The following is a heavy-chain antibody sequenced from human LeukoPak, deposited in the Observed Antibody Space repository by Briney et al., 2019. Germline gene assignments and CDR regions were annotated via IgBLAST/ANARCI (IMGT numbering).Heavy chain of an antibody. D-gene: IGHD5-24*01. CDR1: RYTFTSYG. J-gene: IGHJ6*03. V-gene: IGHV1-18*01. CDR3: ARESEGRDGYNLAYYYMDV. CDR2: ISAYNGNT. Sequence: ASVKVSCQASRYTFTSYGISWVRQAPGQGLEWMGWISAYNGNTNYAQKLQGRVIMTTETSTSTAYMELRSLRSDNTAVYYCARESEGRDGYNLAYYYMDVWGKGTTVTVS.